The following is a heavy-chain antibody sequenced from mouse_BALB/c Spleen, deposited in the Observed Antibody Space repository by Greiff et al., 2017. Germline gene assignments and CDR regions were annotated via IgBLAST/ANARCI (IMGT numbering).Heavy chain of an antibody. J-gene: IGHJ3*01. Sequence: EVQLQQTGPELVKPGASVKISCKASGYSFTDYIMLWVKQSHGKSLEWIGNINPYYGSTSYNLKFKGKATLTVDKSSSTAYMQLNSLTSEDSAVYYCARDGSSYWFAYWGQGTLVTVSA. CDR2: INPYYGST. CDR1: GYSFTDYI. D-gene: IGHD1-1*01. CDR3: ARDGSSYWFAY. V-gene: IGHV1-39*01.